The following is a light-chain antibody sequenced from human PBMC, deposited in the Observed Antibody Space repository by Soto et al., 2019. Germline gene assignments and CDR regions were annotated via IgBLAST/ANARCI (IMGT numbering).Light chain of an antibody. J-gene: IGLJ2*01. Sequence: QSALTQPRSMSGSPGQSVTISCTATNSDVGGYNYVSWYQQHPGKAPKLMIYDVTKRPSGVPDRVSGSKSGNTASLTISGLQAEDEGDYYCCSYAGSYTSLFGGGTKLTVL. CDR3: CSYAGSYTSL. V-gene: IGLV2-11*01. CDR2: DVT. CDR1: NSDVGGYNY.